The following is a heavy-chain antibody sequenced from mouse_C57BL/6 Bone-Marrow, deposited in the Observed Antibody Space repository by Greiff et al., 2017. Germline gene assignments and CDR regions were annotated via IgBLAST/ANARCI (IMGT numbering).Heavy chain of an antibody. CDR3: ARQRITTVPLWYFDV. Sequence: EVQGVESGGDLVKPGGSLKLSCAASGFTFSSYGMSWVRQTPDKRLEWVATISSGGSYTYYPDSVKGRFTISRDNAKNTLYLQMSSLKSEDTAMYYCARQRITTVPLWYFDVWGTGTTVTVSS. D-gene: IGHD1-1*01. CDR2: ISSGGSYT. J-gene: IGHJ1*03. CDR1: GFTFSSYG. V-gene: IGHV5-6*01.